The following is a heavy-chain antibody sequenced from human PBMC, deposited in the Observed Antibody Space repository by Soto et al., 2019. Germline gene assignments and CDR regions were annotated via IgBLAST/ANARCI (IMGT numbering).Heavy chain of an antibody. J-gene: IGHJ4*02. CDR3: AHRPPSTDSFDR. V-gene: IGHV2-5*02. Sequence: QITLKESGPTLVKPTQTLTLTCTFSGFSLSTSGEGVGWIRQPPGKALEWLALIYWDDDKPYNPSLKSRLTITKDTSKNQVVLRMTNMDPVDTATYYCAHRPPSTDSFDRWGQGTLVTVSS. CDR1: GFSLSTSGEG. CDR2: IYWDDDK.